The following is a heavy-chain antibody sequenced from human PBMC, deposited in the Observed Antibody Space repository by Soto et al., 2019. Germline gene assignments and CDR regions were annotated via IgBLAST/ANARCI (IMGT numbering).Heavy chain of an antibody. Sequence: GGSLRLSCTASGFTFGDYAMSWVRQAPGKGLEWVGFIRSKAYGGTTAYAASVKGRFTISRDDSKSIAYLQMNSLKTEDTAVYYCAKQRLPAAQTALSDAFDIWGQGTMVTVS. V-gene: IGHV3-49*04. CDR1: GFTFGDYA. CDR2: IRSKAYGGTT. CDR3: AKQRLPAAQTALSDAFDI. J-gene: IGHJ3*02. D-gene: IGHD2-2*01.